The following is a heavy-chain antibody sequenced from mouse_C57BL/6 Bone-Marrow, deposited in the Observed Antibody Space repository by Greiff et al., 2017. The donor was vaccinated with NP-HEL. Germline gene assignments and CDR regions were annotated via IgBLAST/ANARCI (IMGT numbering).Heavy chain of an antibody. CDR1: GYTFTSYW. D-gene: IGHD2-1*01. V-gene: IGHV1-64*01. CDR3: ARDGNYVDYYAMDY. CDR2: IHPNSGST. J-gene: IGHJ4*01. Sequence: VQLQQPGAELVKPGASVKLSCKASGYTFTSYWMHWVKQRPGQGLEWIGMIHPNSGSTNYNEKFKSKATLTVDKSSSTAYMQLSSLTSEDSAVYYCARDGNYVDYYAMDYWGQGTSVTVSS.